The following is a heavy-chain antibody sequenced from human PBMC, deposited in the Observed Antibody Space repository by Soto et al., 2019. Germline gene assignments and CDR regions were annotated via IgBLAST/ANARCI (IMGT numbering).Heavy chain of an antibody. D-gene: IGHD2-15*01. CDR1: RYTFTSYY. J-gene: IGHJ5*02. V-gene: IGHV1-46*01. CDR3: ARDRRDIVVVVAGNWFDP. Sequence: QVQLVQSGAEVKKPGASVKVSCKASRYTFTSYYMHWVRQAPGQGLEWMGIINPSGGSTSYAQKFQGRVTMTRDTSTSTVYMELSSLRSEDTAVYYCARDRRDIVVVVAGNWFDPWGQGTLVTVSS. CDR2: INPSGGST.